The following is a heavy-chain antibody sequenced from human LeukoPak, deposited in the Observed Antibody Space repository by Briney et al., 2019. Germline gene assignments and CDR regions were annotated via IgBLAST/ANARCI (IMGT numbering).Heavy chain of an antibody. Sequence: GGSLRLSCAASGFTFSSYAMHWVRQAPGKGLEWVAVISYDGSNKYYADSVKGRFTISRDNSKNTLYLQMNSLRAEDTAVYYCAREKVVAAAGTFRFGPWGQGTLVTVPP. CDR3: AREKVVAAAGTFRFGP. CDR1: GFTFSSYA. V-gene: IGHV3-30-3*01. CDR2: ISYDGSNK. D-gene: IGHD6-13*01. J-gene: IGHJ5*02.